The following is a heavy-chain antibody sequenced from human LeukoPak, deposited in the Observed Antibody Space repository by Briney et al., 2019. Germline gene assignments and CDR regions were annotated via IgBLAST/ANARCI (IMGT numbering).Heavy chain of an antibody. J-gene: IGHJ4*02. CDR3: ARAGYYYDSSGYYDR. CDR2: IKQAGSEK. D-gene: IGHD3-22*01. CDR1: GITFSGYW. V-gene: IGHV3-7*01. Sequence: GGSLRPSCTASGITFSGYWMSWVRQPPGKGLEWVANIKQAGSEKYYVDSVKGRFTISRDNAKNSLYLQMNSLRAEDTAVYYCARAGYYYDSSGYYDRWGQGTLVTVSS.